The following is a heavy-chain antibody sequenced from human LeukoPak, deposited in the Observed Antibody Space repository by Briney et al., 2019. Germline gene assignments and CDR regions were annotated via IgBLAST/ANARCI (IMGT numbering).Heavy chain of an antibody. CDR1: GGSISSYY. J-gene: IGHJ4*02. Sequence: SETLSLTCTVSGGSISSYYWSWIRQPPGRGLEWLGYIYYSGSTHYNPSLKSRVTMSVDTSKNQFSLKVSSVTAADTAVYFCARNYDRMDYWGQGTLVTVSS. CDR2: IYYSGST. V-gene: IGHV4-59*01. CDR3: ARNYDRMDY. D-gene: IGHD3-22*01.